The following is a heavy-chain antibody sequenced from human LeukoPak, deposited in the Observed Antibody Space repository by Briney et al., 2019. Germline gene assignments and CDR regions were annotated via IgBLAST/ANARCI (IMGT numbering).Heavy chain of an antibody. CDR2: ISSSSSYI. J-gene: IGHJ4*02. D-gene: IGHD3-9*01. CDR3: AARGREYYDILTGYSREY. CDR1: GFTFSSYS. V-gene: IGHV3-21*01. Sequence: GGSLRLSCAASGFTFSSYSMNWVRQAPGKGLEWVSSISSSSSYIYYAGSVKGRFTISRDNAKNSLYLQMNSLRAEDTAVYYCAARGREYYDILTGYSREYWGQGTLVTVSS.